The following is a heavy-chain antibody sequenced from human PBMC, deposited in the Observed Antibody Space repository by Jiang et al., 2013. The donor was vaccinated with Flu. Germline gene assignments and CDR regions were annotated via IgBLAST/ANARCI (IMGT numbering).Heavy chain of an antibody. Sequence: GAEVKKPGASVKVSCKASGYTFTGYYMHWVRQAPGQGLEWMGWINPNSGGTNYAQKFQGRVTMTRDTSISTAYMELSRLRSDDTAVYYCVWVRSSGWDYFDYWGQGTLVTVSS. CDR3: VWVRSSGWDYFDY. CDR1: GYTFTGYY. J-gene: IGHJ4*02. V-gene: IGHV1-2*02. D-gene: IGHD3-10*01. CDR2: INPNSGGT.